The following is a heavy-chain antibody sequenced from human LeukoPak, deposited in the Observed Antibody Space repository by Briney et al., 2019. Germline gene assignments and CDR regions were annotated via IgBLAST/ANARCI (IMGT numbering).Heavy chain of an antibody. V-gene: IGHV3-7*04. D-gene: IGHD3-16*01. CDR3: ARGGESRAMLHQ. CDR2: IRPDGGEK. CDR1: GFTFSNSW. Sequence: GGSLRLSCAASGFTFSNSWMNWVRQAPGKGLEWVANIRPDGGEKDCVDSVKGRFTISRDNAKNSLYLQMNSLRVEDTALYYCARGGESRAMLHQWGQGTLVTVSS. J-gene: IGHJ4*02.